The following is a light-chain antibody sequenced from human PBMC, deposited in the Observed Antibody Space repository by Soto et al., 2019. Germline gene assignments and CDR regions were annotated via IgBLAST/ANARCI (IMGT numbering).Light chain of an antibody. J-gene: IGLJ2*01. CDR2: DVS. CDR3: SSYTSSSTLVV. Sequence: QTALTQPASVYGSPGQSITISCTGTTSDVGGYNYVSWYQQHPGKAPKLVIYDVSNRPSGVSNRFSGSKSVNTASLTISGLQAEDEAHYYCSSYTSSSTLVVFGGGTKLTVL. V-gene: IGLV2-14*01. CDR1: TSDVGGYNY.